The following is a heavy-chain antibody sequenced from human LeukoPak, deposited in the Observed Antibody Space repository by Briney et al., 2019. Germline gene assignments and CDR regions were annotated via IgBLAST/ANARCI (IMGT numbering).Heavy chain of an antibody. J-gene: IGHJ4*02. Sequence: ASVKVSCKASGGTFSSYAISWVRQAPGQGLEWMGGIIPIFGTANYAQKFQGRVTITVDESTSTAYMELSSLRSEDTAVYYCARVVDTAMVVYFDYWGQGTLVTVSS. CDR1: GGTFSSYA. CDR2: IIPIFGTA. V-gene: IGHV1-69*13. CDR3: ARVVDTAMVVYFDY. D-gene: IGHD5-18*01.